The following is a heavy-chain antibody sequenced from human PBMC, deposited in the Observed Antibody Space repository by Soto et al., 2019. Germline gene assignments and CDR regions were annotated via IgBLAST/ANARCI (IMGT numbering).Heavy chain of an antibody. CDR3: ARLDSTSWYKLDY. CDR1: GYSFSSYW. J-gene: IGHJ4*02. V-gene: IGHV5-51*01. D-gene: IGHD6-13*01. CDR2: IYPGDSET. Sequence: GESLKVSCKGSGYSFSSYWIGWVRQMPGKGLEWMGIIYPGDSETRYSPSFQGQVTISADKSFSTAYLQWSSLKASDTAMYYCARLDSTSWYKLDYWGQGTLVTVSS.